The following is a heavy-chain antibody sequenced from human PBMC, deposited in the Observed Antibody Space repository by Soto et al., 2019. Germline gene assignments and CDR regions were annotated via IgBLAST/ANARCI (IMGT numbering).Heavy chain of an antibody. D-gene: IGHD5-12*01. V-gene: IGHV1-18*01. Sequence: ASVKVSCKASGYTFTSYGISWVRQAPGQGLEWMGWISAYNGNTNYAQKLQGRVTMTTDTSTSTAYMELRSLRSDDTAVYYCARAITDSGYDQLDYWGQGTLVTVSS. CDR1: GYTFTSYG. CDR3: ARAITDSGYDQLDY. CDR2: ISAYNGNT. J-gene: IGHJ4*02.